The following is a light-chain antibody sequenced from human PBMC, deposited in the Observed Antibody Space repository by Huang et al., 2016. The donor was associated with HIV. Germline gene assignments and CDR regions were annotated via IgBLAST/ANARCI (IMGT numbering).Light chain of an antibody. Sequence: DIVMTQSPDSLVVSLGERATINCQSSQIISYNSNNKHYLAWYQQKPGQPPKLLIYWASTRESGVPDRFTGSGSGTDFTLTISSLQAEDVAVYYCQQYYITPLTFGGGTKVEIK. CDR2: WAS. CDR1: QIISYNSNNKHY. J-gene: IGKJ4*01. CDR3: QQYYITPLT. V-gene: IGKV4-1*01.